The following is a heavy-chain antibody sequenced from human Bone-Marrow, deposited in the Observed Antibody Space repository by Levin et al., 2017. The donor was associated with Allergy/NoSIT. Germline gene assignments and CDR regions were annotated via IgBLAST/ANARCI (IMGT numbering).Heavy chain of an antibody. Sequence: EASVKVSCKTSGYTFTGYYIHWVRQAPGQGLEWMGRINPNSAGTNYAQKFQGRVTMTRDTSISTVYMELSRLTNDDTAVYYCAKEVGYRNTWYPFDYWGQGTLVTVSS. J-gene: IGHJ4*02. CDR2: INPNSAGT. CDR3: AKEVGYRNTWYPFDY. CDR1: GYTFTGYY. V-gene: IGHV1-2*06. D-gene: IGHD6-13*01.